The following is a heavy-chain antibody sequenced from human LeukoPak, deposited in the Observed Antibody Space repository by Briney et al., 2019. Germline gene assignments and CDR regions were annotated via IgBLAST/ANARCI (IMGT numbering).Heavy chain of an antibody. J-gene: IGHJ4*02. Sequence: MTSETLSLTCTVSGGSISSYYWSRIRQPPGKGLEWIGYIYYSGSTNYNPSLKSRVTISVDTSKNQFSLKLSSVTAADTAVYYCARDRRFGEFGYWGQGTLVTVSS. CDR3: ARDRRFGEFGY. CDR1: GGSISSYY. D-gene: IGHD3-10*01. V-gene: IGHV4-59*01. CDR2: IYYSGST.